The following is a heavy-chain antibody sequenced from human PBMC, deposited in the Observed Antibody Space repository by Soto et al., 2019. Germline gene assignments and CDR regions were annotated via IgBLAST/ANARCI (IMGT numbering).Heavy chain of an antibody. D-gene: IGHD3-3*01. J-gene: IGHJ6*02. CDR1: GYTFTSYG. V-gene: IGHV1-18*01. CDR2: ISPCSGST. Sequence: ASVKVSCKASGYTFTSYGISWVRQAPGQGLEWMGWISPCSGSTSYAQKLQGRVTMTTDTSTSTAYMELSSLRSEDTAVYYCARGMYYDFWSGYGLIGGFYYYCGMDVWGQGTTVTVSS. CDR3: ARGMYYDFWSGYGLIGGFYYYCGMDV.